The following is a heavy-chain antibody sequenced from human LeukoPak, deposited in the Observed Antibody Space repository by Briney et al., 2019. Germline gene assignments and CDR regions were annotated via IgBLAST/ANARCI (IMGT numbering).Heavy chain of an antibody. J-gene: IGHJ4*02. D-gene: IGHD5-18*01. CDR1: GFIFSNHE. V-gene: IGHV3-48*03. CDR3: ARGPLWGFDY. CDR2: ISSSGSTI. Sequence: PGGSLRLSCAASGFIFSNHEMNWVRQAPGKGPEWVSYISSSGSTIYYADSVMGRFTISRDNAKNSLYLQMNSLRAEDTAVYYCARGPLWGFDYWGQGTLVTVSS.